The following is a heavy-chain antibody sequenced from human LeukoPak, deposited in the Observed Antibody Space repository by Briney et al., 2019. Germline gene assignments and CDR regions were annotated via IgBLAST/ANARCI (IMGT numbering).Heavy chain of an antibody. CDR2: INHSGST. D-gene: IGHD6-19*01. CDR1: GGSFSGYY. V-gene: IGHV4-34*01. J-gene: IGHJ4*02. CDR3: ARRGGQWLVRGLFDY. Sequence: SETLSLTCAVSGGSFSGYYWSWIRQPPGKGLEWIGEINHSGSTNYNPSLKSRVTISVDTSNNQFSLKLSSVTAADTAVYYCARRGGQWLVRGLFDYWGQGTLVTVSS.